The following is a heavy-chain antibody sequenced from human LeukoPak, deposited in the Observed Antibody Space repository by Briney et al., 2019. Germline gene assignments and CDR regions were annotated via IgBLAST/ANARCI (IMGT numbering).Heavy chain of an antibody. CDR2: IIPIFGTA. D-gene: IGHD5-18*01. V-gene: IGHV1-69*06. CDR3: AKQGAARQDYYMDV. Sequence: SVKVSCKASGGSFSSYAISWVRQAPGQGLEWMGRIIPIFGTANYAQRFQDRVTITADIVSGTAYMELTSLTSGDTAVYFCAKQGAARQDYYMDVWGNGTTVTVSS. CDR1: GGSFSSYA. J-gene: IGHJ6*03.